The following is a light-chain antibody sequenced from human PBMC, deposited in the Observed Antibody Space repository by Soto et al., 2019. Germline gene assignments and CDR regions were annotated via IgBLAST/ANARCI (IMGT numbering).Light chain of an antibody. CDR1: QGISNY. CDR2: SAS. Sequence: DIQMTQSPSSLSASVGDRVTITCRASQGISNYLAWYQQKPGKVPKLLIYSASTLQLVVPSRFIGSGSGTDFTLTISSLQPEDVATYYCQKHNRAPFTFGHGTKVDIK. CDR3: QKHNRAPFT. V-gene: IGKV1-27*01. J-gene: IGKJ3*01.